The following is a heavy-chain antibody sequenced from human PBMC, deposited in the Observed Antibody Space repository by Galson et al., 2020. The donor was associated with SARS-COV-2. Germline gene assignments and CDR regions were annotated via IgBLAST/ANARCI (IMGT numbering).Heavy chain of an antibody. CDR2: MNPNSGNT. CDR3: ARGEWAGSGWYFDY. D-gene: IGHD6-19*01. J-gene: IGHJ4*02. V-gene: IGHV1-8*01. Sequence: GESLKISCKASGYTFTSYDINWVRQATGQGLEWMGWMNPNSGNTGYAQKFQGRVTMTRNTSISTAYMELSSLRSEDTAVYYCARGEWAGSGWYFDYWGQGTLVTVSS. CDR1: GYTFTSYD.